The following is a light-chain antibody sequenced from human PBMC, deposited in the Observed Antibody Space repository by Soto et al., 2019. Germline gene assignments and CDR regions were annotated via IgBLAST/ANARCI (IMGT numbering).Light chain of an antibody. CDR3: SSYTSSSTWV. V-gene: IGLV2-14*01. CDR1: SSDVGGYRY. CDR2: EVT. J-gene: IGLJ3*02. Sequence: QSVLTQPASVSGSPGQSITISCTGTSSDVGGYRYVSWYQQHPGKAPKVMIYEVTNRPSGVSNRFSGSKSDNTASLTISGLQAEDEADYYCSSYTSSSTWVFGGGTKLTVL.